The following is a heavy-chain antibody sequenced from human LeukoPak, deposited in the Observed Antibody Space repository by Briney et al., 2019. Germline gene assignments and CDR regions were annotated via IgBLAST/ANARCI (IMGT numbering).Heavy chain of an antibody. CDR2: IIPIFGTS. D-gene: IGHD1-26*01. CDR1: GGTFSNYA. Sequence: SVKVSCKASGGTFSNYAISWVRQAPGQGLEWMGGIIPIFGTSNYAQKFQGRVTITADKSTSTAYMELSSLRSEDTAVYYCARDKTGWELLQKRGVYWFDPWGQGTLVTVSS. V-gene: IGHV1-69*06. J-gene: IGHJ5*02. CDR3: ARDKTGWELLQKRGVYWFDP.